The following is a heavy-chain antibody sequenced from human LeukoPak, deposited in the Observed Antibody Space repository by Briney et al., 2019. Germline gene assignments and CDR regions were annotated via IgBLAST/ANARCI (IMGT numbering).Heavy chain of an antibody. CDR3: ARGGTVRNGMDV. V-gene: IGHV4-59*01. CDR1: GGSISSYY. Sequence: SETLFLTCTVSGGSISSYYWSWIRQPPGKGLEWIGYIYYSGSTNYNPSLKSRVTISVDTSRNQFSLKLSSVTAADTAVYYCARGGTVRNGMDVWGQGTTATVSS. CDR2: IYYSGST. D-gene: IGHD1-26*01. J-gene: IGHJ6*02.